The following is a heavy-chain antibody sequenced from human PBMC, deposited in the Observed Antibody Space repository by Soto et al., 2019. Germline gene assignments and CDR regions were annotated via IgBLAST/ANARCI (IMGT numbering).Heavy chain of an antibody. Sequence: ASVKVSCKASGYTFTSYDINRVRQATGQGLEWMGWMNPNSGNTGYAQKFQGRVTMTRNTSISTAYMELSSLRSEDTAVYYCARVEIAARPFDYWGQGTLVTVS. J-gene: IGHJ4*02. CDR1: GYTFTSYD. CDR2: MNPNSGNT. V-gene: IGHV1-8*01. CDR3: ARVEIAARPFDY. D-gene: IGHD6-6*01.